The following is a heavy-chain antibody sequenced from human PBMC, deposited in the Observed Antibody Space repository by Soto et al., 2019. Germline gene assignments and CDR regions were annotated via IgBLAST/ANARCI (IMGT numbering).Heavy chain of an antibody. CDR2: IYPGDSDT. D-gene: IGHD3-16*01. CDR1: GYSFTNFW. J-gene: IGHJ4*02. CDR3: ARHRGSSTGYFDY. V-gene: IGHV5-51*01. Sequence: GESLKISCKGSGYSFTNFWIDWVRQMPGKGLEWMGIIYPGDSDTRYSPSFQGQVTISADKSITTAYLQWSTLKASDTAMYYCARHRGSSTGYFDYWGQGTLVTVSS.